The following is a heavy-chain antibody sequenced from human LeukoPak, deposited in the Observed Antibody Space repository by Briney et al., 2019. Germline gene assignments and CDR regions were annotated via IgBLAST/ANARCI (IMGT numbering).Heavy chain of an antibody. J-gene: IGHJ4*02. Sequence: SQTLSLTCTVSGGSISSGGYYWSWIRQHPGKGLEWIGYIYYSGSTYYNPSLKSRVTISVDTSKNQFSLKLSSVTAADTAVYYCARGYDSSGYYSSRGQGTLVTVSS. CDR1: GGSISSGGYY. V-gene: IGHV4-31*03. CDR2: IYYSGST. CDR3: ARGYDSSGYYSS. D-gene: IGHD3-22*01.